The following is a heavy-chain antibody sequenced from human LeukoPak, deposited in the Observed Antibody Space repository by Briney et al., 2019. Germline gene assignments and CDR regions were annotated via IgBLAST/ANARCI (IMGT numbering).Heavy chain of an antibody. CDR1: GFTFSSYG. V-gene: IGHV3-33*06. CDR3: AKSYYDFWSGYYTGAAFNI. D-gene: IGHD3-3*01. Sequence: PGGSLRLSCAASGFTFSSYGMHWVRQAPGKGLEWVAVIWYDGSNKYYADSVKGRFTISRDNSKNTLYLQMNSLRAEDTAVYYCAKSYYDFWSGYYTGAAFNIWGQGTMVTVSS. CDR2: IWYDGSNK. J-gene: IGHJ3*02.